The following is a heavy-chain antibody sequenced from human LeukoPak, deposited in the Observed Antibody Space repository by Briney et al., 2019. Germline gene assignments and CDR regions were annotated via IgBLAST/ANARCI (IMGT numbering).Heavy chain of an antibody. Sequence: PGGSLRLSCAASAFTFSNYALHWVRQAPGKGLQWVAVISYDGNTIHYADSVKGRFIISRDTSKNTLYLQMNSLRAEDTAVYYCARSGGLQKFDYWGQGTLVTVSS. CDR2: ISYDGNTI. V-gene: IGHV3-30-3*01. CDR3: ARSGGLQKFDY. CDR1: AFTFSNYA. J-gene: IGHJ4*02. D-gene: IGHD4-11*01.